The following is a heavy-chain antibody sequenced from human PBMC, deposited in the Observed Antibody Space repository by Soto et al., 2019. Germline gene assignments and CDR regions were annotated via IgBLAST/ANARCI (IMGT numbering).Heavy chain of an antibody. D-gene: IGHD2-2*01. J-gene: IGHJ4*02. V-gene: IGHV4-59*01. CDR1: GASISNYY. CDR3: ASLPCQRSSESCTSCCDFGQ. CDR2: IHYNGNT. Sequence: PXGTLSLTCTVSGASISNYYWSWVRQPPGKGLEWIAYIHYNGNTNYNPSLTSRVTMSLDTSKNQFSLKLLSVTAADTAVYYCASLPCQRSSESCTSCCDFGQWGQGTLVTVSS.